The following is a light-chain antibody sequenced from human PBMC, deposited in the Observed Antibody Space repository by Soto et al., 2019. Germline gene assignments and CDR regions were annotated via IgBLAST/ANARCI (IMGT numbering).Light chain of an antibody. Sequence: EIVLTQSPATLSLSPGDTATLSCRASQSVSNTYLAWYQQKPGQAPRLLIYGASSRATGFPDRFSGSGSGTDFTLTISRLEPEDFVVYYCQQYGRSPTFGQGTKVDIK. V-gene: IGKV3-20*01. J-gene: IGKJ1*01. CDR2: GAS. CDR3: QQYGRSPT. CDR1: QSVSNTY.